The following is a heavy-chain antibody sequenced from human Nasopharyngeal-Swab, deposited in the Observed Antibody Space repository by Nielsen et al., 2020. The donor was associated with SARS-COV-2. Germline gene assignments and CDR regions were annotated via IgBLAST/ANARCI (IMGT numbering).Heavy chain of an antibody. J-gene: IGHJ4*02. Sequence: GESLKISCAASGFTFNSYGMNWVRQAPGKGLEWVSAISSTGDYIYYADSVKGRFTISRDNSKNTLSLQMNSLRAEDTAVYYCAKDLRGPYFFWGQGTLVTVSS. V-gene: IGHV3-23*01. CDR1: GFTFNSYG. D-gene: IGHD2/OR15-2a*01. CDR3: AKDLRGPYFF. CDR2: ISSTGDYI.